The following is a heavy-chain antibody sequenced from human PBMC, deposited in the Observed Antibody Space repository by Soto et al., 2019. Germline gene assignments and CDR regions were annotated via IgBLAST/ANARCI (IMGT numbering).Heavy chain of an antibody. CDR3: ARRVTTPYWYFDP. D-gene: IGHD2-21*02. CDR2: IYPGDSYT. CDR1: GYKVSTWHNF. J-gene: IGHJ2*01. V-gene: IGHV5-51*01. Sequence: GESLKISCMGXGYKVSTWHNFTSXXXXXXXXXPGEGLEWMVIIYPGDSYTRYSPSFQGQVTISADKSINSVYLQWSSLKASDTAMYSCARRVTTPYWYFDPWGRGTQVTVXS.